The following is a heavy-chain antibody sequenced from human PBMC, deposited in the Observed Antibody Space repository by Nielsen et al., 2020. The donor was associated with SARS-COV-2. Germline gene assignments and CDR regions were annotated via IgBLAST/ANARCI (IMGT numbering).Heavy chain of an antibody. Sequence: GGSLRLSCTASGFTFDDYGMHWVRQAPGKGLEWVSGISWNGVNIDYADSVKGRFTISRDNAKNSLYLQMNSLRDEDTAVYYCARTDPGVPTWGQGTLVTVSS. CDR3: ARTDPGVPT. V-gene: IGHV3-9*01. CDR1: GFTFDDYG. CDR2: ISWNGVNI. D-gene: IGHD7-27*01. J-gene: IGHJ5*02.